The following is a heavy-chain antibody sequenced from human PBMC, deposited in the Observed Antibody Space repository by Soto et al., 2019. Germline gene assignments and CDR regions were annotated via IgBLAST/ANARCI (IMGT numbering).Heavy chain of an antibody. CDR2: TYYRSKWYN. V-gene: IGHV6-1*01. CDR1: ADSVSSNSAA. J-gene: IGHJ6*02. CDR3: ATGAAIPHYYYYGMDV. Sequence: SQTLSLTCAISADSVSSNSAASNCIRQSPSRCLEWLGRTYYRSKWYNDYAVSVKSRITINPDTSKNQFSLQLNSVTPEDTAVYYCATGAAIPHYYYYGMDVWGQGTTVTVSS. D-gene: IGHD2-21*01.